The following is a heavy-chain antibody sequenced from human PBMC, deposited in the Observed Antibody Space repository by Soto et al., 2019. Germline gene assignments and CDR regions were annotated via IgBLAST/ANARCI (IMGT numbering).Heavy chain of an antibody. CDR3: ARDQKAMVTYYYYGMDV. Sequence: SETLSLTCTVSGDSISSGDYYWSWIRQPPGKGLEWIGYIYYSGSTYYNPSLKSRVTISVDTSKNQFSLKLSSVTAADTAVYYCARDQKAMVTYYYYGMDVWGQGTTVT. CDR2: IYYSGST. CDR1: GDSISSGDYY. J-gene: IGHJ6*02. D-gene: IGHD5-18*01. V-gene: IGHV4-30-4*01.